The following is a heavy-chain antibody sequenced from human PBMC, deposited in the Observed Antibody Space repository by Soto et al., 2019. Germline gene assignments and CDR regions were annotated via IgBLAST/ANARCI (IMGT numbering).Heavy chain of an antibody. CDR3: ARDRDCSSTSCLDYYYGMDV. Sequence: GGSLRLSCAASGFTFSSYAMSWVRQAPGKGLEWVSAISGSGGSTYYADSVKGRFTISRDNSKNTLYLQMNSLRAEDTAVYYCARDRDCSSTSCLDYYYGMDVWGQGTTVTVSS. J-gene: IGHJ6*02. V-gene: IGHV3-23*01. CDR2: ISGSGGST. CDR1: GFTFSSYA. D-gene: IGHD2-2*01.